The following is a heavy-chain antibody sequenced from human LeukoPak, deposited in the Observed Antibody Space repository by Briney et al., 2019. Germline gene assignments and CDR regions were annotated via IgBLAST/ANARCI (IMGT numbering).Heavy chain of an antibody. CDR3: ARARGLDYYFDY. CDR2: ISSSSYI. D-gene: IGHD3/OR15-3a*01. CDR1: GFTFSSYS. Sequence: GGSLRLSCAASGFTFSSYSMNWVRQAPGKGLEWVSSISSSSYIYYADSVKGRFTISRDNAKNSLYLQMNSLRAEDTAVYYCARARGLDYYFDYWGQGTLVTVSS. V-gene: IGHV3-21*01. J-gene: IGHJ4*02.